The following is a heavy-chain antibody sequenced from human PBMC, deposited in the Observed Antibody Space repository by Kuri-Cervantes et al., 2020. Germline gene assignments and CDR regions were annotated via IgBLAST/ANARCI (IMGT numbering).Heavy chain of an antibody. D-gene: IGHD1-1*01. Sequence: SETLSLTCAVYGGSFSGYYWSWIRQPPGKGLEWIGSIYYSGSTYYNPSLKSRVTISLEASKNQFSLKLSSVTAADTAVYYCARDDWKFNWFDPWGQGTLVTVSS. V-gene: IGHV4-34*01. CDR1: GGSFSGYY. CDR3: ARDDWKFNWFDP. CDR2: IYYSGST. J-gene: IGHJ5*02.